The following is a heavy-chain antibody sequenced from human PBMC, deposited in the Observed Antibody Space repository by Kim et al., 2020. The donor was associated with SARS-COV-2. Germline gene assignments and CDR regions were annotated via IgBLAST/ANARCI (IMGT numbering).Heavy chain of an antibody. CDR2: IWYDGSNK. CDR1: GFTFSSYG. V-gene: IGHV3-33*01. Sequence: GGSLRLSCAASGFTFSSYGMHWVRQAPGKGLEWVAVIWYDGSNKYYADSVKGRFTISRDNSKNTLYLQMNSLRAEDTAVYYCAREVGSSSWYRWFDPWGQGTLVTVSS. J-gene: IGHJ5*02. CDR3: AREVGSSSWYRWFDP. D-gene: IGHD6-13*01.